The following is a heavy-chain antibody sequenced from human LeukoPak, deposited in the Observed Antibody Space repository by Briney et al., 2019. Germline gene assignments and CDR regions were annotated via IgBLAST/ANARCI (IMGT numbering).Heavy chain of an antibody. CDR1: GYSISSSIHY. Sequence: PSETLSLTCSVCGYSISSSIHYWDWIRQPPGKGLEWIGSVHYSGSTYYNPSLKSRVTISVDTSRIQISLELSSVTAADTAVYYCARHSGLRSPFDPWGQGTLVTVSS. CDR3: ARHSGLRSPFDP. J-gene: IGHJ5*02. V-gene: IGHV4-39*01. CDR2: VHYSGST. D-gene: IGHD3-3*01.